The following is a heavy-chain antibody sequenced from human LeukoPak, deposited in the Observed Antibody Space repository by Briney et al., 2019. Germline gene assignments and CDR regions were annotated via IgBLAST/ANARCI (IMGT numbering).Heavy chain of an antibody. CDR1: GGTFSSYA. J-gene: IGHJ6*02. CDR3: ARSPVGGGSGTYYYGMDV. V-gene: IGHV1-69*01. D-gene: IGHD3-10*01. CDR2: IIPIFGTA. Sequence: SVNVSCKASGGTFSSYAISWVRQAPGQGLEWMGGIIPIFGTANYAQKFQGRVTITADESTSTAYMELSSLRSEDTAVYYCARSPVGGGSGTYYYGMDVWGQGTTVTVSS.